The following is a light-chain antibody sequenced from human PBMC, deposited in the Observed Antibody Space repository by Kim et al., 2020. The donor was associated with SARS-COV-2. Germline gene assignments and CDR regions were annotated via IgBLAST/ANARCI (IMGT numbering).Light chain of an antibody. CDR1: TSNIVRNN. Sequence: RVNISCSRSTSNIVRNNVNWFQQLPGTAPKPLIFSDDQRPPGVPDRFSGSRSGTSASVAISGFRSEDEAEADYAVWDYSMSGFWVFGGGTQLTVL. J-gene: IGLJ3*02. CDR3: AVWDYSMSGFWV. V-gene: IGLV1-44*01. CDR2: SDD.